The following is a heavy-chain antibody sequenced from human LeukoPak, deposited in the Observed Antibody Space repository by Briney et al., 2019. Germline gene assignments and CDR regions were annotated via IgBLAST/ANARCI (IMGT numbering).Heavy chain of an antibody. Sequence: GGSLRLSCAASGFTFSNYAMNWVRQAPGKGLEWVAGIGGGDDIHYADSVKGRFTGSRDDPKNTLYLQMSSLRIEDTAVYYCAKDATPFNSIWDYFDSWGQGTLVTVSA. D-gene: IGHD7-27*01. V-gene: IGHV3-23*01. CDR3: AKDATPFNSIWDYFDS. CDR2: IGGGDDI. J-gene: IGHJ4*02. CDR1: GFTFSNYA.